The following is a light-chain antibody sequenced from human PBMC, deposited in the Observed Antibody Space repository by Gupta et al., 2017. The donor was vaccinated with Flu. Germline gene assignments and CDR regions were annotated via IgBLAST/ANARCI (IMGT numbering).Light chain of an antibody. Sequence: DIQMTQSPSTLSASVGDRVAITCRAGQNIGTWLAWYQQRPGNPPKLLIYRASILETGVPSRFSGSGSGTEFILTISSLQPGDFATYYCQQYSSYSRTFGQGTTVDIK. CDR1: QNIGTW. CDR3: QQYSSYSRT. J-gene: IGKJ1*01. CDR2: RAS. V-gene: IGKV1-5*03.